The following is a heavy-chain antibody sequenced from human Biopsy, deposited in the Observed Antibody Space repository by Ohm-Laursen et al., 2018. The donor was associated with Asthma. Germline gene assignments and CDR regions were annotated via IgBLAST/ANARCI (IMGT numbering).Heavy chain of an antibody. CDR3: ARDSYSSGLYDDFES. CDR2: INGKSNSI. Sequence: FSGFFWTWIRQAPGKGLEWISYINGKSNSIEYADSAKGRFTISRDNAKNSLYLQMNSLRAEDTAVYYCARDSYSSGLYDDFESWGQGTRVTVSS. V-gene: IGHV3-11*01. J-gene: IGHJ4*02. D-gene: IGHD6-19*01. CDR1: FSGFF.